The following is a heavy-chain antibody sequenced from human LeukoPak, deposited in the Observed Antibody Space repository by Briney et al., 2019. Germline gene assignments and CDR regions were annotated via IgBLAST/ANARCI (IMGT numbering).Heavy chain of an antibody. D-gene: IGHD3-22*01. CDR2: IYYSGST. CDR1: GGSFSGYQ. J-gene: IGHJ6*02. CDR3: ARDVPIYYDSSGYRSYGMDV. V-gene: IGHV4-34*01. Sequence: SETLSLTCAVYGGSFSGYQWTWIRQPPGKGLEWIGSIYYSGSTYYNPSLKSRVTISVDTSKNQFSLKLSSVTAADTAVYYCARDVPIYYDSSGYRSYGMDVWGQGTTVTVSS.